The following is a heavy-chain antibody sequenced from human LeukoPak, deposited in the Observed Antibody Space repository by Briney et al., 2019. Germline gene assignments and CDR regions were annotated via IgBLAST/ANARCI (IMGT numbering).Heavy chain of an antibody. CDR3: ARVDYEVDY. Sequence: PSETLSLTCTVSGGSISSSSYYWGWIRQPPGTGLEWIGSIYYSGSTYYNPSLKSRVTISVDTSKNQFSLKLSSVTAADTAVYYCARVDYEVDYWGQGTLVTVSS. J-gene: IGHJ4*02. D-gene: IGHD4-17*01. V-gene: IGHV4-39*01. CDR2: IYYSGST. CDR1: GGSISSSSYY.